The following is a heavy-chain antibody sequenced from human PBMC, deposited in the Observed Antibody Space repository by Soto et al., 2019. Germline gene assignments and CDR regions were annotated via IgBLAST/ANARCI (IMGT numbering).Heavy chain of an antibody. CDR3: AGWGGHDYND. V-gene: IGHV3-43*01. CDR1: GFTFDDYT. J-gene: IGHJ4*02. CDR2: ISWDGGST. Sequence: PGGSLRLSCAASGFTFDDYTMHWVRQAPGKGLEWVSLISWDGGSTYYADSVKGRFTISRDNSKNSLYLQMNSLRADDTAVYFCAGWGGHDYNDWGQGIMVTVSS. D-gene: IGHD4-4*01.